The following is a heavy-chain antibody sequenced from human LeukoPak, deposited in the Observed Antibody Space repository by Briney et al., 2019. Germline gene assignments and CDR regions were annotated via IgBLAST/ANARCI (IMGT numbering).Heavy chain of an antibody. CDR3: AHGTMYQLDY. CDR2: IRYDGSNK. V-gene: IGHV3-30*02. Sequence: GGSLRLSCAASGFTFSSYGMHWVRQAPGKGLEWVAFIRYDGSNKYYADSVKGRFTIYRDNSKNKQYLQMNSLRAEDTGVYYCAHGTMYQLDYWGQGTLVTVSS. J-gene: IGHJ4*02. CDR1: GFTFSSYG. D-gene: IGHD2-2*01.